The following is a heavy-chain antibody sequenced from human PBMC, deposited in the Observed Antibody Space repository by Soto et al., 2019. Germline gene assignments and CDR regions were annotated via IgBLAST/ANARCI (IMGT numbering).Heavy chain of an antibody. CDR3: ARGYAPLQTDLYYYDSSGYDNDAFDI. V-gene: IGHV3-33*01. CDR1: GFTFSSYG. J-gene: IGHJ3*02. D-gene: IGHD3-22*01. CDR2: IWYDGSNK. Sequence: GGSLRLSCAASGFTFSSYGMHWVRQAPGKGLEWVAVIWYDGSNKYYADSVKGRFTISRDNSKNTLYLQMNSLRAEDTAVYYCARGYAPLQTDLYYYDSSGYDNDAFDIWGQGTMVTVSS.